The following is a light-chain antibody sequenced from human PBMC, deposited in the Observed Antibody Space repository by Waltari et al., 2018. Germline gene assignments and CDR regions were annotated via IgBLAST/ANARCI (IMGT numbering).Light chain of an antibody. CDR1: QSLSIY. J-gene: IGKJ1*01. Sequence: EIVLTQSPATLSLSPGARATLSCRASQSLSIYLAGYQQKPVQAPSRLIYDSSTRATDIPARFSGSGSETDFTLTISSLEPKDFAVYYSPHRTNGPPEGTFGQGTKVEIK. V-gene: IGKV3-11*01. CDR3: PHRTNGPPEGT. CDR2: DSS.